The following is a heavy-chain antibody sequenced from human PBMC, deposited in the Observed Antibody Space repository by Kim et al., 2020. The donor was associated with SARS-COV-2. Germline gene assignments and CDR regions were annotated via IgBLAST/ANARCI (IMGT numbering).Heavy chain of an antibody. J-gene: IGHJ3*02. Sequence: KYYADSVKGRFTISRDNSKNTLYLQMNSLRAEDTAVYYCARGDWDAFDIWGQGTMVTVSS. V-gene: IGHV3-33*01. CDR2: K. CDR3: ARGDWDAFDI. D-gene: IGHD3-9*01.